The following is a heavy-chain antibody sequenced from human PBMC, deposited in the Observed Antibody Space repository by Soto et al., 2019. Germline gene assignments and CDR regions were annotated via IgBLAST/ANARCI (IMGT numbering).Heavy chain of an antibody. CDR1: GYTFTSYG. Sequence: ASVKVSCKASGYTFTSYGISWVRQAPGQGLEWMGWISAYNGNTNYAQKLQGRVTMTTDTSTSTAYMELRSLRSDDTAVYYCARDRVPRHPVVTLGYWGQGPLVTVSS. CDR2: ISAYNGNT. D-gene: IGHD2-21*02. J-gene: IGHJ4*02. V-gene: IGHV1-18*01. CDR3: ARDRVPRHPVVTLGY.